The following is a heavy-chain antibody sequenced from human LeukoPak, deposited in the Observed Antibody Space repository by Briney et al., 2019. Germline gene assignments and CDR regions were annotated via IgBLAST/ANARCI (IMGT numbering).Heavy chain of an antibody. Sequence: SVKVSCKASGGTFSSYAISWVRQAPGQGLEWMGRIIPILGIANYAQKFQGRVTITADKSTSTAYMELSSLRSEDTAVYYCARERVGSWYGDYWGQGTLVTVSS. J-gene: IGHJ4*02. D-gene: IGHD6-13*01. CDR1: GGTFSSYA. CDR3: ARERVGSWYGDY. CDR2: IIPILGIA. V-gene: IGHV1-69*04.